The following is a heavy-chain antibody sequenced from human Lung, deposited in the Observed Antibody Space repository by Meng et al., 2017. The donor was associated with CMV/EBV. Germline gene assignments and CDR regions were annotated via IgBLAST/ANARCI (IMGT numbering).Heavy chain of an antibody. CDR1: GGSISSYY. CDR2: IYYSGST. D-gene: IGHD2-15*01. CDR3: ARAPRYCSGGSCYSEWSVDY. J-gene: IGHJ4*02. Sequence: SETLSLXXTVSGGSISSYYWSWIRQPPGKGLEWIGYIYYSGSTNYNPSLKSRVTISVDTSKNQFSLKLSSVTAADTAVYYCARAPRYCSGGSCYSEWSVDYWGQGTLVXVSS. V-gene: IGHV4-59*01.